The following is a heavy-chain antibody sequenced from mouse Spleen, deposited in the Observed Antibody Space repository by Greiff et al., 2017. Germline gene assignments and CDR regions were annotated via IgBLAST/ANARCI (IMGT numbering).Heavy chain of an antibody. J-gene: IGHJ1*03. CDR2: IHPNSGST. D-gene: IGHD1-1*01. CDR1: GYTFTSYW. Sequence: QVQLQQPGAELVKPGASVKLSCKASGYTFTSYWMHWVKQRPGQGLEWIGMIHPNSGSTNYNEKFKSKATLTVDKSSSTAYMQLSSLTSEDSAVYYCARRIYYYGSSYVWYFDVWGTGTTVTVSS. V-gene: IGHV1-64*01. CDR3: ARRIYYYGSSYVWYFDV.